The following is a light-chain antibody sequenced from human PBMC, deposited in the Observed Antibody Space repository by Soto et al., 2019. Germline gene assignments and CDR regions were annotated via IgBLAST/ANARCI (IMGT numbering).Light chain of an antibody. CDR1: SSDVGLYDY. CDR2: AVS. J-gene: IGLJ1*01. Sequence: QSALAQPASVSGSPGQSITISCTGTSSDVGLYDYVSWYRQHPGKAPQLMIYAVSNRPSGVSNRFSASKSGYTASLFISGLQAEDEADYYCSSYTSDSSYVFGSGTRSPS. CDR3: SSYTSDSSYV. V-gene: IGLV2-14*01.